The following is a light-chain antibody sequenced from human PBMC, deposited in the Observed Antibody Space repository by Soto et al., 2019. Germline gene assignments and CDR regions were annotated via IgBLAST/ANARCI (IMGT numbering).Light chain of an antibody. CDR3: QQYNNNSPT. CDR2: DAS. Sequence: DIQMTQSPSTLSASVGDRVTITCRASQSISSWLAWYQQKPGKAPKLLIYDASSLESGVPSRFSGSGSGTDFTLTISSLQPEDVATYYCQQYNNNSPTFGQGTKVDVK. J-gene: IGKJ1*01. V-gene: IGKV1-5*01. CDR1: QSISSW.